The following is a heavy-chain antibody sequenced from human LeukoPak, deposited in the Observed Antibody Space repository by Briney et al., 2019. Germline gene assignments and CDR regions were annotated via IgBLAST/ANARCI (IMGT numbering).Heavy chain of an antibody. D-gene: IGHD2-15*01. Sequence: SETLSLTCTVSGGSISGYYWSWIRQPAGKGLEWIGRIYTSGSTSYNPSLKSRVTISVDKSTNQFSLKLSSVTAADTAVYYCARGVYCSGDNCYYYYYYMDVWGKGTTVTVSS. V-gene: IGHV4-4*07. CDR3: ARGVYCSGDNCYYYYYYMDV. J-gene: IGHJ6*03. CDR2: IYTSGST. CDR1: GGSISGYY.